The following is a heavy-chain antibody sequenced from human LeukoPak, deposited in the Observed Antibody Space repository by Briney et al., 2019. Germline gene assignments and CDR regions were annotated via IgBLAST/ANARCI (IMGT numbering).Heavy chain of an antibody. CDR1: GGSFSGYY. V-gene: IGHV4-34*01. D-gene: IGHD5/OR15-5a*01. J-gene: IGHJ4*02. Sequence: SETLSLTCAVYGGSFSGYYWSWIRQPPGKGLEWIGEINHSGSTNYNPSLKSRVTISVDTSKNQFSLKLSSVTAADTAVYYCARGVFTLNNGGQEPLVTASS. CDR3: ARGVFTLNN. CDR2: INHSGST.